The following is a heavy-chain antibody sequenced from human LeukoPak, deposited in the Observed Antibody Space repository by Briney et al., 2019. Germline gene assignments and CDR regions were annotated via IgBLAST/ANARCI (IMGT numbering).Heavy chain of an antibody. CDR2: IIPIFGTA. CDR1: GGTLSSYA. V-gene: IGHV1-69*13. Sequence: ASVKVSCKASGGTLSSYAISWVRQAPGQGLEWMGGIIPIFGTANYAQKFQGRVTITADESTSTAYMELSSLRSEDTAVYYCARSVVVTAITISNWFDPWGQGTLVTVSS. J-gene: IGHJ5*02. CDR3: ARSVVVTAITISNWFDP. D-gene: IGHD2-21*02.